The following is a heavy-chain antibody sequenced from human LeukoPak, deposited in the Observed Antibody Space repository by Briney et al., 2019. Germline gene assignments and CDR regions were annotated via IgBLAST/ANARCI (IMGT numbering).Heavy chain of an antibody. CDR3: TRDRGYDYFFNY. V-gene: IGHV1-2*06. J-gene: IGHJ4*02. CDR1: GYTFTGYY. CDR2: INPNSGGT. D-gene: IGHD5-12*01. Sequence: ASVKVSCKASGYTFTGYYMHWVRQAPGQGLEWMGRINPNSGGTNYAQKFQGRVTMTRDTSISTAYMELSRLRSDDTAVYYCTRDRGYDYFFNYCGQGTLVTASS.